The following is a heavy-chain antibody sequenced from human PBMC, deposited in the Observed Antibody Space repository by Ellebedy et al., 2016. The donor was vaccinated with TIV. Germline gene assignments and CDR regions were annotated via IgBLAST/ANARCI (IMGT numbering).Heavy chain of an antibody. CDR3: ATTSGGIPHYYGSGSYSDY. CDR2: ISSSSSYT. Sequence: GGSLRLSXAASGFTFSDYYMSWIRQAPGKGLEWVSYISSSSSYTNYADSVKGRFTISRDNAKNSLYLQMNSLRAEDTAVYYCATTSGGIPHYYGSGSYSDYWGQGTLVTVSS. V-gene: IGHV3-11*03. D-gene: IGHD3-10*01. J-gene: IGHJ4*02. CDR1: GFTFSDYY.